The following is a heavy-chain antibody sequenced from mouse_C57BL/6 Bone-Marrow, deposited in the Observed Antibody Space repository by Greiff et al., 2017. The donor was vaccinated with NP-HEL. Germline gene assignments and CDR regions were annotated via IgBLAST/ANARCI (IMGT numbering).Heavy chain of an antibody. D-gene: IGHD1-1*01. V-gene: IGHV1-50*01. CDR2: IDPSDSYT. CDR1: GYTFTSYW. J-gene: IGHJ2*01. Sequence: VQLQQPGAELVKPGASVKLSCKASGYTFTSYWMQWVKQRPGQGLEWIGEIDPSDSYTNYNQKFKGKATLTVATSSSTAYMQLSSLTAEDAAVYYCGEDCGSSYENDYWGQGTTLTVSS. CDR3: GEDCGSSYENDY.